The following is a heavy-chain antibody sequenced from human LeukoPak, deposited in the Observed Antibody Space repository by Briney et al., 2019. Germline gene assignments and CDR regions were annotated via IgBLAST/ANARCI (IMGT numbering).Heavy chain of an antibody. CDR1: GFTFSSYG. V-gene: IGHV3-30*03. J-gene: IGHJ4*02. CDR3: ASPDYGDYEGVPFDY. D-gene: IGHD4-17*01. CDR2: ISYDGSNK. Sequence: GGSLRLSCAASGFTFSSYGMHWVRQAPGKGLEWVAVISYDGSNKYYADSVKGRFTISRDNSKNTLYLQMNSLRAEDTAVYYCASPDYGDYEGVPFDYWGQGTLVTVSS.